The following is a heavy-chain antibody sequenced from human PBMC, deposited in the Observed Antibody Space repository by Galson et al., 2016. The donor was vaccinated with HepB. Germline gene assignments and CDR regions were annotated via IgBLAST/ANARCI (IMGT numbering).Heavy chain of an antibody. D-gene: IGHD3-10*01. CDR1: GVTFDDYT. V-gene: IGHV3-43*01. Sequence: APRLPRAASGVTFDDYTMHRVRQTPGQGREWHAPISWDGRSPDYAASVRGRFTISRDNRQNILYLEMNSLTMEGTALYYCGKDWGSLWESSGKGMDVWGQGTTVIVSS. CDR2: ISWDGRSP. J-gene: IGHJ6*02. CDR3: GKDWGSLWESSGKGMDV.